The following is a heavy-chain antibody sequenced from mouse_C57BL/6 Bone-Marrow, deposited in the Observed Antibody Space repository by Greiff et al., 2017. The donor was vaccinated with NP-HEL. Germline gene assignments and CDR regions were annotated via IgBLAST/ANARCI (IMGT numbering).Heavy chain of an antibody. Sequence: EVKLVESGGGLVKPGGSLKLSCAASGFTFSDYGMHWVRQAPEKGLEWVAYISSGSSTIYYADTVKGRFTISRDNAKNTLFLQMTSLRSEDTAMYYCARTPTGPWFAYWGQGTLVTVSA. CDR3: ARTPTGPWFAY. D-gene: IGHD4-1*02. CDR1: GFTFSDYG. J-gene: IGHJ3*01. V-gene: IGHV5-17*01. CDR2: ISSGSSTI.